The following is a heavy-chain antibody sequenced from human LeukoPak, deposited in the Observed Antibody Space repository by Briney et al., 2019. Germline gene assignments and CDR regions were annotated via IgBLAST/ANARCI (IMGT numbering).Heavy chain of an antibody. CDR1: GFTFSSYW. J-gene: IGHJ6*03. V-gene: IGHV3-74*01. Sequence: GGSLRLSCAASGFTFSSYWMHWVRQAPGKGLVWVSRINSDGSSTSYADSVKGRFTISRDNAKNTLYLQMNSLRAEDTAVYYCAKDNTRGYSYSPTKKYYMDVWGKGTTVTISS. CDR2: INSDGSST. D-gene: IGHD5-12*01. CDR3: AKDNTRGYSYSPTKKYYMDV.